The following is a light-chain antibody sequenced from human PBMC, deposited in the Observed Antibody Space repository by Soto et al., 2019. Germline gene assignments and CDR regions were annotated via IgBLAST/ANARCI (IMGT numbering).Light chain of an antibody. CDR2: GNS. CDR3: QSYDNSLSGWV. V-gene: IGLV1-40*01. CDR1: SSNIGAGYD. Sequence: QLVLTQPPSVSGAPGQRVTISCTESSSNIGAGYDVHWYQQLPGTAPKLLIYGNSNRPSGVPDRFSGSKSGTSASLAITGLQAEDEADYYCQSYDNSLSGWVFGGGTKLTVL. J-gene: IGLJ3*02.